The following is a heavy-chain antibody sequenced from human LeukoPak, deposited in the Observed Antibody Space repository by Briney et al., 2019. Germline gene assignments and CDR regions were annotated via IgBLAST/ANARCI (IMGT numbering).Heavy chain of an antibody. V-gene: IGHV4-34*01. CDR2: INHSGST. Sequence: SETLSLTCAVYGGSFGGYYWSWIRQPPGKGLEWIGEINHSGSTNYNPSLKSRVTISVDTSKNQFSLKLSSVTAADTAVYYCARTSSSGLVGGYYFDYWGQGTLVTVSS. CDR1: GGSFGGYY. J-gene: IGHJ4*02. CDR3: ARTSSSGLVGGYYFDY. D-gene: IGHD6-19*01.